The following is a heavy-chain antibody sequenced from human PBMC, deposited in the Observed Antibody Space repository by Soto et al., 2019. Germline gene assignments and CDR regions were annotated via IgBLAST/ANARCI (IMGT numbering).Heavy chain of an antibody. D-gene: IGHD3-10*01. CDR1: GGSFSGYY. J-gene: IGHJ4*02. CDR2: INHSGST. V-gene: IGHV4-34*01. CDR3: AKMGGFYSSGRTHSCSVL. Sequence: SETLSLTCAVYGGSFSGYYWTWIRQPPGTGLEWIGEINHSGSTNYNPSLKSRVTISVDTSKNQFSLKLSSVTAADTAVYYCAKMGGFYSSGRTHSCSVLWGQGTLGTGSS.